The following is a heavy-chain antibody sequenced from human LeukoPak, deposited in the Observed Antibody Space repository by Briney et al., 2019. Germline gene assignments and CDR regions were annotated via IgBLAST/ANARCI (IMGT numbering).Heavy chain of an antibody. CDR3: ARRYYDTSPLDY. V-gene: IGHV5-51*01. Sequence: GESLKISCKGSGYSFSGYWIGWVRQRPGKGLELMGIIYPRDSDTRYSPSFQRQVTISADKSISTAYLQWRSLKASDTAIYYSARRYYDTSPLDYWGQGTLVTVSS. CDR1: GYSFSGYW. CDR2: IYPRDSDT. J-gene: IGHJ4*02. D-gene: IGHD3-22*01.